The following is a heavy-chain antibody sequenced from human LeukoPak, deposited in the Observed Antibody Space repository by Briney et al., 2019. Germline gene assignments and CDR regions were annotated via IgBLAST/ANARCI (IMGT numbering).Heavy chain of an antibody. CDR1: GYTFTGDF. J-gene: IGHJ5*02. V-gene: IGHV1-2*02. Sequence: GASVKVSCKASGYTFTGDFMHWVRQAPGQGLEWMGWINSDSGGTNYARKFQGRVTMTRDTSISTAYMELSSLRSDDTAVFYCARGNIATRRGENWFDPWGQGTLVTVSS. CDR3: ARGNIATRRGENWFDP. CDR2: INSDSGGT. D-gene: IGHD6-6*01.